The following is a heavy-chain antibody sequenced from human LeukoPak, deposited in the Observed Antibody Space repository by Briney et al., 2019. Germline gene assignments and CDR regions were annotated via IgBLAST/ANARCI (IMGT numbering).Heavy chain of an antibody. V-gene: IGHV4-39*01. J-gene: IGHJ6*03. D-gene: IGHD3-10*01. CDR1: GGSISSSSYY. CDR2: IYYSGST. CDR3: ASVRRGFGESSKYYAYYYMGV. Sequence: SETLSLTCTVSGGSISSSSYYWGWIRQPPGKGLEWIGSIYYSGSTYYNPSLKSRVTISLDTSKNQFSLKLSSVTAADTAVYYCASVRRGFGESSKYYAYYYMGVWGKGTTVTIPS.